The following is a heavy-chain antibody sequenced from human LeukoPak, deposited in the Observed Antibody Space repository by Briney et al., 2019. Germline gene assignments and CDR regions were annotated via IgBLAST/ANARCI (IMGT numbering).Heavy chain of an antibody. J-gene: IGHJ4*02. CDR1: GFTFDNYA. D-gene: IGHD1-1*01. V-gene: IGHV3-9*01. CDR2: ISWNSGSI. CDR3: AKGNRQQVPAAD. Sequence: GRSLRLSCAASGFTFDNYAMHWARQAPGGGLEWVLGISWNSGSIGYADSVKGRFTISRDNAKNSLYLQMNSLRAEDTALYYCAKGNRQQVPAADWGQGTLVTVAS.